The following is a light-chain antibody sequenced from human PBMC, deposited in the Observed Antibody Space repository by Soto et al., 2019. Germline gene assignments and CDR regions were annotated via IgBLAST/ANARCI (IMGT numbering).Light chain of an antibody. CDR2: SAS. CDR1: QSISGY. V-gene: IGKV1-39*01. Sequence: DIQMTQSPSSLSASAGDRDTITCRARQSISGYLNWYQQKPGKAPTLLIYSASSLQSGVPSRFSGSVSGTDFTLTISSLQPEDFATYYCQQTYSTHWTFGQGTKVEI. CDR3: QQTYSTHWT. J-gene: IGKJ1*01.